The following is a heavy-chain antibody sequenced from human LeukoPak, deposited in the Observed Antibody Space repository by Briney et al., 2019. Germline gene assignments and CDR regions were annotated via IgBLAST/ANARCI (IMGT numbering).Heavy chain of an antibody. J-gene: IGHJ3*02. CDR1: GFTLTGYG. CDR3: ARDGLASIGLDM. Sequence: GGSLRLSCAASGFTLTGYGMHWVRQAPGKGLEWVAVIWYDGNNKYYVDSVKGRFTISRDTSKNTLYLQMNSLRGEDTAIYYCARDGLASIGLDMWGRGTVVTVSS. CDR2: IWYDGNNK. D-gene: IGHD5-24*01. V-gene: IGHV3-33*01.